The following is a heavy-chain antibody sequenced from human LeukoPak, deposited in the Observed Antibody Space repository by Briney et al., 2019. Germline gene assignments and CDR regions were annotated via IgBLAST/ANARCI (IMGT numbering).Heavy chain of an antibody. Sequence: GGSLSLSCAASGFTFNNYAMHWVRQAPGKGLEWVGFMSYDGSDEYYADSVKGRFTVSRDNSNKTLSLEMNSLRAEDTAKYYCAKDLSGTSVTIYFDTWGQGTLVTVSS. J-gene: IGHJ4*02. CDR1: GFTFNNYA. CDR2: MSYDGSDE. CDR3: AKDLSGTSVTIYFDT. D-gene: IGHD1-26*01. V-gene: IGHV3-30*04.